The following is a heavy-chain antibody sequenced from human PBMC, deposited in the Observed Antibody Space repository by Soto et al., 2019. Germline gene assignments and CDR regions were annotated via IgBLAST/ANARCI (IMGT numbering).Heavy chain of an antibody. CDR2: IKQDGSEK. V-gene: IGHV3-7*01. CDR3: ARSVYGDLNYYYYYYMDV. J-gene: IGHJ6*03. Sequence: ESGGGLVQPGGSLRLSCAASGFTFSSYWMSWVRQAPGKGLEWVANIKQDGSEKYYVDSVKGRFTISRDNAKNSLYLQMNSLRAEDTAVYYCARSVYGDLNYYYYYYMDVWGKGTTVTVSS. D-gene: IGHD4-17*01. CDR1: GFTFSSYW.